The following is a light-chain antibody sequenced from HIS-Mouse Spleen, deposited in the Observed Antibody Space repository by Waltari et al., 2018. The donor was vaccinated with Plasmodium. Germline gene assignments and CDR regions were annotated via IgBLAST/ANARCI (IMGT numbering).Light chain of an antibody. Sequence: DIQMTQSPSTLSASVGDRVTLTCLASQSISSWLAWYQQKPGKASKLLIYKASSLESGVPSRFSGSGSGTEFTLTISSLQPDDFATYYCQQYNSYSWTFGQGTKVEIK. J-gene: IGKJ1*01. CDR2: KAS. CDR1: QSISSW. V-gene: IGKV1-5*03. CDR3: QQYNSYSWT.